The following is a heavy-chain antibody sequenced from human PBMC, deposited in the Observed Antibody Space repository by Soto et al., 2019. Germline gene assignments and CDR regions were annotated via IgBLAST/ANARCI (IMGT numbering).Heavy chain of an antibody. CDR2: IYYSGST. CDR3: ARDYHITMVRGVGPYYHGMDV. CDR1: GGSISSGGYY. V-gene: IGHV4-31*03. Sequence: TLSLTCTVSGGSISSGGYYWSWIRQHPGKGLEWIGYIYYSGSTYYNPSLKSRVTISVDTSKNQFSLKLSSVTAADTAVYYCARDYHITMVRGVGPYYHGMDVWGQGTTVTVSS. D-gene: IGHD3-10*01. J-gene: IGHJ6*02.